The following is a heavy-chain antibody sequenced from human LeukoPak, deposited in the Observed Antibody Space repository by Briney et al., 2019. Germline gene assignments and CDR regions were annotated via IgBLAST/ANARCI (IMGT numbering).Heavy chain of an antibody. CDR2: INHSGST. J-gene: IGHJ4*02. D-gene: IGHD3-22*01. V-gene: IGHV4-34*01. CDR3: ARHGAPPNSSGYYYFDY. CDR1: GGSFSGYY. Sequence: PSETLSLTCAVYGGSFSGYYWSWIRQPPGKGLEWIGEINHSGSTNYNPSLKSRVTISVDTSKNQFSLKLSSVTAADTAVYYCARHGAPPNSSGYYYFDYWGQGTLVTVSS.